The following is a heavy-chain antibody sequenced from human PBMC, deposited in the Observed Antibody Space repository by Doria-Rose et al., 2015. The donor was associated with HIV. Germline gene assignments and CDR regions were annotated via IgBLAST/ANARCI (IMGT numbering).Heavy chain of an antibody. V-gene: IGHV4-59*01. CDR1: GGSISHYY. CDR2: IFYTGST. CDR3: ARALSGTYDY. Sequence: GPGLVKPSETLSLTCSVSGGSISHYYWSWIRQPPGKGLEYIGDIFYTGSTNYSPSLKSRVSISIDRSKNKFSLRLSSVTAADTAVYYCARALSGTYDYWGQGTLVTVSS. J-gene: IGHJ4*02. D-gene: IGHD1-26*01.